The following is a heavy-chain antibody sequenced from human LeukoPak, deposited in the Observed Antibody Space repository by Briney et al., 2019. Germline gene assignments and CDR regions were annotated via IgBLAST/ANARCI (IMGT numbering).Heavy chain of an antibody. V-gene: IGHV3-23*01. CDR1: GFTFSSFA. D-gene: IGHD1-26*01. J-gene: IGHJ4*02. Sequence: PGGSLRLSCAASGFTFSSFAMSWVRQAPGKGLEWVSGISGSGGSTYYADSVKGRFTISRDNSKNTLYLQMNSLRAEDTAVYYCATTGSGSYYDYWGQGTLVTVSS. CDR2: ISGSGGST. CDR3: ATTGSGSYYDY.